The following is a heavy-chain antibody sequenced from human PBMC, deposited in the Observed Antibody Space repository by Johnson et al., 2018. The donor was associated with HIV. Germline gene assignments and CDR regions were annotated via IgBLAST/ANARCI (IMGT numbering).Heavy chain of an antibody. CDR1: GFTLTTHW. V-gene: IGHV3-74*01. CDR3: VTGALWGGDLYRWRADAFDI. CDR2: INRDGSTT. J-gene: IGHJ3*02. D-gene: IGHD3-10*01. Sequence: VQLVESGGGLVQPGGSLRLSCAASGFTLTTHWMHWVRQAPGKGLVWVSRINRDGSTTDYADSVTGRFTISRDNAKNTVYLRMNSLKTADTGVYFGVTGALWGGDLYRWRADAFDIWGRGTMVTVSS.